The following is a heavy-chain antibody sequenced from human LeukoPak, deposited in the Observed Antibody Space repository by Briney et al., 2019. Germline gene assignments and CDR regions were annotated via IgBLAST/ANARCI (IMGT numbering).Heavy chain of an antibody. CDR2: ISYDGSNK. D-gene: IGHD6-13*01. J-gene: IGHJ4*02. CDR3: ARASRGSPNNDY. CDR1: GFTFSSYG. Sequence: GGSLRLSCAASGFTFSSYGMHWVRQAPGKGLEWVAVISYDGSNKYYADSVKGRFTISRDNSKNTLYLQMNSLRAEDTAVYYCARASRGSPNNDYWGQGTLVTVSS. V-gene: IGHV3-30*03.